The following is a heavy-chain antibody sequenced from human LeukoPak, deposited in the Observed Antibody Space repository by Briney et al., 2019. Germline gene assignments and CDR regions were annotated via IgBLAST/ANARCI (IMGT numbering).Heavy chain of an antibody. CDR3: ARGGIAVNGLAYVY. V-gene: IGHV4-59*01. Sequence: SETLSLTCTVSGGSISSYYWSWIRQPPGKGLEWIGYIYYSGSTNYNPSLKSRVTISVDTSKNQFSLKLSSVTAADTAVYYCARGGIAVNGLAYVYWGQGTLVTVSS. CDR1: GGSISSYY. CDR2: IYYSGST. D-gene: IGHD6-19*01. J-gene: IGHJ4*02.